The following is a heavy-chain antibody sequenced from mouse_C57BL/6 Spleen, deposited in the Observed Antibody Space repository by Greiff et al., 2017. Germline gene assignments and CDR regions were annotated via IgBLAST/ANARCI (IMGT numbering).Heavy chain of an antibody. J-gene: IGHJ3*01. Sequence: QVQLQQPGAELVKPGASVKLSCKASGYTFTSYWMHWVKQRPGQGLEWIGMIHPNSGSTNYNEKFKSKAKLTVDKSSSTAYMQLSSLTSEDSAVYYCARFPYDYDWASWFAYWGQGTLVTVSA. CDR3: ARFPYDYDWASWFAY. CDR1: GYTFTSYW. CDR2: IHPNSGST. V-gene: IGHV1-64*01. D-gene: IGHD2-4*01.